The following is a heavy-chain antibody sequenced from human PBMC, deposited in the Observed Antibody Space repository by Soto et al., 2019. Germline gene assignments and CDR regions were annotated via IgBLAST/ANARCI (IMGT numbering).Heavy chain of an antibody. CDR2: MSPNDGDT. V-gene: IGHV1-2*02. J-gene: IGHJ4*02. CDR3: ARETWSYVD. CDR1: GYTFTNY. D-gene: IGHD1-26*01. Sequence: QAQLVQSGAEAKRPGTSVKVSCKVSGYTFTNYFHWIRQAHGQGLEGMGWMSPNDGDTEYARIFRGPVTLTNDSYITTAYMELSSLTSDATAVYYCARETWSYVDWGQGTLVTVSS.